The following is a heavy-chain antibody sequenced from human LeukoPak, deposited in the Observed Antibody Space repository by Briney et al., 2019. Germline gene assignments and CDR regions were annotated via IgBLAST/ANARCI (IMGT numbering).Heavy chain of an antibody. J-gene: IGHJ3*02. CDR2: INPNSGGT. V-gene: IGHV1-2*02. Sequence: ASVKVSCKASGYTFTSYDINWVRQATGQGLEWMGWINPNSGGTNYAQKFQGRVTMTRDTSISTAYMELSRLRSDDTAVYYCAREARTLGVSQDAFDIWGQGTMVTVSS. CDR1: GYTFTSYD. D-gene: IGHD2/OR15-2a*01. CDR3: AREARTLGVSQDAFDI.